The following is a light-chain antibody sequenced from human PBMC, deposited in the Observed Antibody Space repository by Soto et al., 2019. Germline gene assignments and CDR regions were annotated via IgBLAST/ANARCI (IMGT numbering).Light chain of an antibody. CDR2: VAS. V-gene: IGKV3-20*01. CDR1: QSVSSNY. Sequence: EIVLTQSPGTLSLSPGERATLSCRASQSVSSNYLAWYQQKPGQAPRVLIYVASSRATGIPDRFSGSVSGTDFTLTISRLEPEDFALYYCQQYGSSPFNFGQGSRLEIK. CDR3: QQYGSSPFN. J-gene: IGKJ5*01.